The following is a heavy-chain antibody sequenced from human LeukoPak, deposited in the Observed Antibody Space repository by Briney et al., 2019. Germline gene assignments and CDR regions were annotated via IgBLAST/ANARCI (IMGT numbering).Heavy chain of an antibody. D-gene: IGHD2-15*01. J-gene: IGHJ4*02. Sequence: GGSLRLSCAASGFTFSSYGMHWVRQAPGKGLEWVAVISYDGSNKYYADSVKGRFTISRDNSKNTLYLQMNSLRAEDTAVYYCAKGARLDIVVVVAATPNYFDYWGQGTLVTVSS. CDR2: ISYDGSNK. CDR3: AKGARLDIVVVVAATPNYFDY. CDR1: GFTFSSYG. V-gene: IGHV3-30*18.